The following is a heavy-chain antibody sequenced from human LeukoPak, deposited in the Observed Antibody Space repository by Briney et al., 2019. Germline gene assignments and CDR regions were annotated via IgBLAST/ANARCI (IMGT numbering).Heavy chain of an antibody. CDR3: ARVTRGHFDY. CDR1: GFTFSTYW. J-gene: IGHJ4*02. V-gene: IGHV3-7*01. D-gene: IGHD5-12*01. CDR2: TKEDGGEK. Sequence: GGSLILSCAASGFTFSTYWMSWVRQAPGKGLEWVANTKEDGGEKYYVDSVKGRFTISRDNAKNSLYLQMNSLRAEDTAVYYCARVTRGHFDYWGQGTLVTVSS.